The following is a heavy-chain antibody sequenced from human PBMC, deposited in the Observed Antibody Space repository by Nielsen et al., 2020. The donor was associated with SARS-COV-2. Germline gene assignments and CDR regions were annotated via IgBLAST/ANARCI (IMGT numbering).Heavy chain of an antibody. J-gene: IGHJ5*02. CDR3: AKAGDCGSTSCDDWFDP. CDR1: GGPISSSNW. V-gene: IGHV4-4*02. Sequence: GSLRLSCAVSGGPISSSNWSRCVRQPAGTGLEWIGEIYHSGRTNYNPSLKSRVTISVDKSKNQFSLKLSSVTAADTAVYYCAKAGDCGSTSCDDWFDPWGQGTLVTVSS. CDR2: IYHSGRT. D-gene: IGHD2-2*01.